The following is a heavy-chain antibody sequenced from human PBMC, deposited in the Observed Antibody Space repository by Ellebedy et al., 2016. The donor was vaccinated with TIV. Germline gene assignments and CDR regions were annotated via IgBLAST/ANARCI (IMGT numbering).Heavy chain of an antibody. CDR2: ISAYNGNT. J-gene: IGHJ4*02. Sequence: ASVKVSXKASSYTFTSYGISWVRQPPGQGLEWMGWISAYNGNTNYAQKLQGRVTMTTDTSTSTAYMELRSLRSDDTAVYYCARDGYCTNGVCFLLDYWGQGTLVTVSS. CDR1: SYTFTSYG. V-gene: IGHV1-18*01. D-gene: IGHD2-8*01. CDR3: ARDGYCTNGVCFLLDY.